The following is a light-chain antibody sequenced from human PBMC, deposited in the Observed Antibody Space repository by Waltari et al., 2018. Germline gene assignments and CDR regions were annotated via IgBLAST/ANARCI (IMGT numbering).Light chain of an antibody. CDR2: EVN. V-gene: IGLV2-23*02. J-gene: IGLJ1*01. Sequence: QSALTQPASVSASPGQSITVSCSGSISDIGLFKVVSWFQQYPGKPPSLIIYEVNKRPPGISDRFSATKSGNVASLTFSGLQADDEADYYCCSFTSSSTYVFGSGTTVTVL. CDR1: ISDIGLFKV. CDR3: CSFTSSSTYV.